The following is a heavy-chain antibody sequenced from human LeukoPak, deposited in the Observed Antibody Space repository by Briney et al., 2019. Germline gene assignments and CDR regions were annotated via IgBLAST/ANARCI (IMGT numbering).Heavy chain of an antibody. CDR1: GFTVSSNY. D-gene: IGHD6-13*01. CDR3: AKDLAAAGVDY. Sequence: PGGSLRLSCAASGFTVSSNYMSWVRQAPGKGLEWVSVIYSGGSTYYADSVKGRFTISRDNSKNTLYLQMNSLGAEDTAVYYCAKDLAAAGVDYWGQGTLVTVSS. CDR2: IYSGGST. V-gene: IGHV3-66*01. J-gene: IGHJ4*02.